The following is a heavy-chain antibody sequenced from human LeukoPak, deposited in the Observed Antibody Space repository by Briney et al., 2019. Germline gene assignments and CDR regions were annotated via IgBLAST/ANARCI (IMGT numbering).Heavy chain of an antibody. CDR2: IFYSVST. J-gene: IGHJ3*02. V-gene: IGHV4-59*08. Sequence: PSETLSLTCTVSGRSISSYYWSWIRQPPGKGPEWVGYIFYSVSTNYNPSLKSRVTMSVDTSKNQFSLKLSSVTAADTAVYYCARRRWGGPDAFDIWGQGTMVTVSS. CDR1: GRSISSYY. CDR3: ARRRWGGPDAFDI. D-gene: IGHD7-27*01.